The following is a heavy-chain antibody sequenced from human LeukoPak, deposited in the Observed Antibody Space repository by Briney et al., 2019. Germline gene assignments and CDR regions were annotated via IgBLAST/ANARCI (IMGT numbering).Heavy chain of an antibody. CDR1: GFTFSSYS. V-gene: IGHV3-21*01. Sequence: GGSLRLSCAASGFTFSSYSMNWVRQAPGKGLEWVSSISSSSSYIYYADSVKGRFTISRDNAKNSLYLQMNSLRAEDTAVYYCARSLITVVTSPGLDYWGQGTLVTVPS. D-gene: IGHD4-23*01. J-gene: IGHJ4*02. CDR3: ARSLITVVTSPGLDY. CDR2: ISSSSSYI.